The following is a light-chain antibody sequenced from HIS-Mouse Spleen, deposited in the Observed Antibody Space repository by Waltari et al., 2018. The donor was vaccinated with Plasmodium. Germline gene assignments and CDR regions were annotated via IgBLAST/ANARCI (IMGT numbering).Light chain of an antibody. CDR3: QQYNNWSFT. CDR1: QSVSSN. J-gene: IGKJ3*01. V-gene: IGKV3-15*01. CDR2: GAS. Sequence: EKVMTQSPATLSVSPGERATLSCRASQSVSSNLAWYQQKPGQAPRLLIYGASTRATGIPARFSGRGSGTEFTLTISSLQSEDFAVYYCQQYNNWSFTFGPGTKVDIK.